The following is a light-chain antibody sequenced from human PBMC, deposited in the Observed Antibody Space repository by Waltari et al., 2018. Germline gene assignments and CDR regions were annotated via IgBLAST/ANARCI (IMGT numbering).Light chain of an antibody. CDR2: AAS. CDR3: QQANSFLGLT. V-gene: IGKV1-12*01. Sequence: IQMTQSPSSVSASVGDRVTISCRPSQHISSWLAWYQQKPGKAPKLLIYAASNLRSVVPSRFSGGGSGTHFTLTISSLQPEDSATYYCQQANSFLGLTFGGGTKVEIK. J-gene: IGKJ4*01. CDR1: QHISSW.